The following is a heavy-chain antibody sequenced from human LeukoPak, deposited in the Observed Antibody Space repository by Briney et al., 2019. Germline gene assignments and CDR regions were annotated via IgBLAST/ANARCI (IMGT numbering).Heavy chain of an antibody. CDR3: ARDSAQYYDFPAPNDRSDMDV. D-gene: IGHD3-3*01. Sequence: PSETLSLTCTVSGGSISSGGYYWSWIRQPPGKGLEWIGYIYHSGSTYYNPSLKSRVTISVDRSKNQFSLKLCSVTAADTAVYYCARDSAQYYDFPAPNDRSDMDVWGKGTTVTVSS. CDR2: IYHSGST. V-gene: IGHV4-30-2*01. CDR1: GGSISSGGYY. J-gene: IGHJ6*03.